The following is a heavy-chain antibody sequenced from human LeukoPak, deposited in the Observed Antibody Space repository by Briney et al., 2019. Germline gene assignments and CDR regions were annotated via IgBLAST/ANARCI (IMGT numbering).Heavy chain of an antibody. V-gene: IGHV3-7*01. CDR2: IKQDGSEK. J-gene: IGHJ4*02. CDR3: ARDSSSWTGGKRFDY. CDR1: GFTFNSYW. D-gene: IGHD6-13*01. Sequence: GGSLRLSCAASGFTFNSYWMSWVRQAPGKGLEWVANIKQDGSEKYYVDSVKGRFTISRDNAKNSLYLQMNSLRAEDTAVYHCARDSSSWTGGKRFDYWGQGTLVTVSS.